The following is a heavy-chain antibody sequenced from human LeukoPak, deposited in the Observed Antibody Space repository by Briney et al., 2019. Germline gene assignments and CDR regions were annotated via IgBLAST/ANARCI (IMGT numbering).Heavy chain of an antibody. V-gene: IGHV3-7*01. CDR2: IKQDGSEK. J-gene: IGHJ3*02. CDR3: AGEKPLTYYDILTEAFDI. CDR1: GFTFSSYW. D-gene: IGHD3-9*01. Sequence: GGSLRLSCAASGFTFSSYWMSWVRQAPGKGLEWVANIKQDGSEKYYVDSVKGRFTISRDNAKNSLYLQMNSLRAEDTAVYYCAGEKPLTYYDILTEAFDIWGQGTMVTVSS.